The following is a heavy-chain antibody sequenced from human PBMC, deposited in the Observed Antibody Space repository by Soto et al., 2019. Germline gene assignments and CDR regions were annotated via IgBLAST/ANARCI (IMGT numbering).Heavy chain of an antibody. Sequence: SETLSLTCTVSGGSITSSYWSWIRRPPGKGLEWIAYIYDTGISGYTPSTSYNPSLKSRVTMSVDTSTSQFSLKLTSVTAADTAVYYCAVGEDAFFYYGLDVWGQGITVTVSS. J-gene: IGHJ6*02. CDR3: AVGEDAFFYYGLDV. V-gene: IGHV4-59*01. CDR1: GGSITSSY. CDR2: IYDTGISGYTPST.